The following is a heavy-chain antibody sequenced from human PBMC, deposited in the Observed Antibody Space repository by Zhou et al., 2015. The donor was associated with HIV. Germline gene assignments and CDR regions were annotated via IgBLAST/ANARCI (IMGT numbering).Heavy chain of an antibody. Sequence: QVQLVQSGAEVKKPGSSVKVSCKASGGTFSSYTISWVRQAPGQGLEWMGRIIPILGIANYAQKFQGRVTITADKSTSTAYMELSSLRSEDTAVYYCASGGASSSWPSGFGYWGQGTLVTVSS. V-gene: IGHV1-69*02. CDR2: IIPILGIA. J-gene: IGHJ4*02. CDR1: GGTFSSYT. D-gene: IGHD6-13*01. CDR3: ASGGASSSWPSGFGY.